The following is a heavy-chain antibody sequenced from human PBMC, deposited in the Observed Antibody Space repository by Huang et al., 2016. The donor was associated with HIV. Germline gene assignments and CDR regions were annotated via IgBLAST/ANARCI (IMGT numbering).Heavy chain of an antibody. Sequence: QVQLVQSGAEVKKPGASVKVSCKASGYTFTNHDINWVRQATGQGREWMGWMNPSRGTAGYAQRFQGRVTMTRNTSISTAYMELSSLRSEDTAVYYCARVYYESSHYYIFLYWGQGTLVTVSS. D-gene: IGHD3-22*01. J-gene: IGHJ4*02. CDR1: GYTFTNHD. CDR2: MNPSRGTA. V-gene: IGHV1-8*01. CDR3: ARVYYESSHYYIFLY.